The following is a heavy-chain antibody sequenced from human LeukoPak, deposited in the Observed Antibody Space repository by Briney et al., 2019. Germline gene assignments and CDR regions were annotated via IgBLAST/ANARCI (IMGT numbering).Heavy chain of an antibody. CDR3: ARGSYGDYVEVGNNWFDP. D-gene: IGHD4-17*01. V-gene: IGHV4-34*01. J-gene: IGHJ5*02. CDR2: INHSGST. Sequence: GSLRLSCAASGFTFSSYAMSWVRQPPGKGLEWIGEINHSGSTNYNPSLKSRVTISVDTSKNQFSLKLSSVTAADTAVYYCARGSYGDYVEVGNNWFDPWGQGTLVTVSS. CDR1: GFTFSSYA.